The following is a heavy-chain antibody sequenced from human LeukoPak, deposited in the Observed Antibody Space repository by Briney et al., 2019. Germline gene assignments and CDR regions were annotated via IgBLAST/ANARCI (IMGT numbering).Heavy chain of an antibody. J-gene: IGHJ4*02. V-gene: IGHV4-61*05. CDR2: IYYSGST. CDR3: ARRGQTYYYDSSGYYLGYYFDY. Sequence: SETLSLTCTVSGGSISSSSYYWGWIRQPPGKGLEWIGDIYYSGSTNYNPSLKSRVTISVDTSKNQFSLKLSSVTAADTAVYYCARRGQTYYYDSSGYYLGYYFDYWGQGTLVTVSS. CDR1: GGSISSSSYY. D-gene: IGHD3-22*01.